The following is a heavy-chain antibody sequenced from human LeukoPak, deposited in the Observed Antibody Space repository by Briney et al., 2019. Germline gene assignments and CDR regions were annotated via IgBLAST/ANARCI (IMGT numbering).Heavy chain of an antibody. V-gene: IGHV4-31*03. J-gene: IGHJ5*02. Sequence: SETLSLTCTVSGGSISSGGYYWSWVRQHPGRGLEWIGYIYYSGSTYYNPSLKSRVTISVDTSKNQFSLKLSSVTAADTAVYYCAGLHSSGWYVSGFDPWGQGTLVTVSS. CDR1: GGSISSGGYY. D-gene: IGHD6-19*01. CDR3: AGLHSSGWYVSGFDP. CDR2: IYYSGST.